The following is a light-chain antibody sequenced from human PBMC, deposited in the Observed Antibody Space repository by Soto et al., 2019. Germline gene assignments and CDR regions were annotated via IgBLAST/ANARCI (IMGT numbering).Light chain of an antibody. V-gene: IGKV1-12*01. Sequence: DIQMTQSPCSVSASVGDRVTITCRASRDISRWLAWYQQKPGQAPKLLIYATSNLQSGVPSRFSGSGSGTDFILTISSLQPEDFATYYCQQANSFPITFGQGTRLEI. CDR2: ATS. CDR1: RDISRW. CDR3: QQANSFPIT. J-gene: IGKJ5*01.